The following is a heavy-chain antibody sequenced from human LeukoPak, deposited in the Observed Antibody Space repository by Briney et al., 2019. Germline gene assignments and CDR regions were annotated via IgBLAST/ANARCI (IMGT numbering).Heavy chain of an antibody. Sequence: SQTLSLTCAVCGVSLRGYYWSWIRQSPEKGLEWIGEISHEGDSIYNPSLKSRLTLSVDMSKNQFSLNLRSVTAADTAVYYCARGRNFVSDYYFDVWGKGTTVIVSS. D-gene: IGHD1-7*01. CDR1: GVSLRGYY. V-gene: IGHV4-34*01. CDR2: ISHEGDS. J-gene: IGHJ6*03. CDR3: ARGRNFVSDYYFDV.